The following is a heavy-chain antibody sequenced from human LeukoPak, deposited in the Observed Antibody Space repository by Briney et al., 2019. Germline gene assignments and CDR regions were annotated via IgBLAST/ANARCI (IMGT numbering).Heavy chain of an antibody. J-gene: IGHJ4*02. Sequence: ASVKVSCKASGYTFSSYHMYWVRQAPGQGLEWMGFINPKDDKTSYAQKFQGRVTVTRDMSTSRIYLELSRLRYEDTAVFSCARLRGSSSWTGVVDNWGQGTLVTVSS. CDR2: INPKDDKT. D-gene: IGHD6-13*01. CDR1: GYTFSSYH. V-gene: IGHV1-46*01. CDR3: ARLRGSSSWTGVVDN.